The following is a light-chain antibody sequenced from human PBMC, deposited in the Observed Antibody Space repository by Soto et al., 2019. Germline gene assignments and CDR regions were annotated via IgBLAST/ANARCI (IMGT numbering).Light chain of an antibody. CDR2: STS. Sequence: QAVVTQEPSFSVSPGGTVTLTCGVSSGSVSTIYYPGWYQQTPGQAPRTLIYSTSTRSSGVPDRFSGSIVGNKAALTISGAQADDESDYYCVLYMGSGIWVFGGGTKLTVL. V-gene: IGLV8-61*01. CDR1: SGSVSTIYY. J-gene: IGLJ3*02. CDR3: VLYMGSGIWV.